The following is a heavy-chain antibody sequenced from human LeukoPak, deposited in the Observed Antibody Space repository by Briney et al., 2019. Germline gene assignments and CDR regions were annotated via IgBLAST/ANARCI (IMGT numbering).Heavy chain of an antibody. CDR2: ISYDGSNK. CDR1: GFTFSNYA. V-gene: IGHV3-30-3*01. D-gene: IGHD5-24*01. CDR3: ARARFGYNRGPFDY. J-gene: IGHJ4*02. Sequence: GGSLRLYCAASGFTFSNYAMHWVRQAPGKGLXXXXFISYDGSNKHYADSVKGRFTISRDNSKNTLYLQMNSLRPEDTAVYYCARARFGYNRGPFDYWGQGILVTVSS.